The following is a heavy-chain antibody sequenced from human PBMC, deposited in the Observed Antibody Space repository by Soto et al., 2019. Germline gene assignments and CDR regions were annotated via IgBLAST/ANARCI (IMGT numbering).Heavy chain of an antibody. J-gene: IGHJ4*02. CDR1: LGTVISST. Sequence: SVWVSSKASLGTVISSTISSVRQTPRKGLEWMGGINPIFGTANYAQTFQGRVTITADESTSTAYMELSSLRAEDTAVYYCARDFCSGGSCSSFDDWGQGTLVTVSS. CDR3: ARDFCSGGSCSSFDD. CDR2: INPIFGTA. V-gene: IGHV1-69*13. D-gene: IGHD2-15*01.